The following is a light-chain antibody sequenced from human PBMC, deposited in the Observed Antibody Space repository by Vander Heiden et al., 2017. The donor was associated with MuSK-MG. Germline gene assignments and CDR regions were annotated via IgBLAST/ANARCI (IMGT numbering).Light chain of an antibody. V-gene: IGKV1-33*01. J-gene: IGKJ4*01. CDR1: QHIRNF. CDR3: QQQHKLTSSGT. Sequence: DIRLTQSPSSLSASVGDRVTLTCQASQHIRNFLYWYQQKPGKAPKLLIYDEYNLEVGGGSRSSGSGGGTAFNFTISSRKLDDIESNYCQQQHKLTSSGTFGGGTKVEIK. CDR2: DEY.